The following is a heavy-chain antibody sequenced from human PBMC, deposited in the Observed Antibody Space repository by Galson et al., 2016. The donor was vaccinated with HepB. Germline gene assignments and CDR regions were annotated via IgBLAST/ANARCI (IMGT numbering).Heavy chain of an antibody. CDR2: MSYTGSDK. J-gene: IGHJ5*02. D-gene: IGHD1-14*01. CDR1: GFTMTTYV. V-gene: IGHV3-30-3*01. Sequence: SLRLSCAASGFTMTTYVIHWLRQAPGKGLEWVAVMSYTGSDKYYTASVKGRFTISRDNSKGTLYLQMNSLRTDDTALYYCARGAGCPDARCRTPSNWFDPWGPGTRVTVSS. CDR3: ARGAGCPDARCRTPSNWFDP.